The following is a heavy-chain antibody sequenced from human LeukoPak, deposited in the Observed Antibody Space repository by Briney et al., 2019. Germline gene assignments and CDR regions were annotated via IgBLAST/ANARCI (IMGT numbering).Heavy chain of an antibody. CDR1: GFTFSSYG. CDR3: AREWFGDYYYYGMDV. V-gene: IGHV3-33*01. Sequence: GGSLRLSCAASGFTFSSYGMHWVRQAPGKGLEWVAVIWYDGSNKYYADFVKGRFTISRDNSKNTLYLQMNSLRAEDTAVYYCAREWFGDYYYYGMDVWGQGTTVTVSS. J-gene: IGHJ6*02. CDR2: IWYDGSNK. D-gene: IGHD3-10*01.